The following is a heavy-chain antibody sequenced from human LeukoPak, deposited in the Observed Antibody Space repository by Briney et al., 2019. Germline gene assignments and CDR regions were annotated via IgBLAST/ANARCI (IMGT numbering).Heavy chain of an antibody. J-gene: IGHJ4*02. V-gene: IGHV4-39*07. CDR1: GGSISSSSYY. D-gene: IGHD6-13*01. CDR2: IYYSGST. CDR3: ARGVTAAAGTF. Sequence: SETLSLTCTVSGGSISSSSYYWGWIRQPPGKGLEWIGSIYYSGSTYYNPSLKSRVTISVDTSKNQFSLKLTSVTAADTAVYYCARGVTAAAGTFWGQGTLVTVSS.